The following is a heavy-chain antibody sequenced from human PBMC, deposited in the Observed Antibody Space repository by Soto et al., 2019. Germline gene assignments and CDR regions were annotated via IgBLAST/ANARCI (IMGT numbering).Heavy chain of an antibody. D-gene: IGHD3-22*01. CDR2: INHSGST. V-gene: IGHV4-34*01. J-gene: IGHJ4*02. CDR1: GGSFSGYY. Sequence: SETLSLTCAVYGGSFSGYYWSWIRQPPGKGLEWIGEINHSGSTNYNPSLKSRVTISVDTSKNQFSLKLSSVTAADTAVYYCARGGYYDSSGLTPRGVFDYWGQGTLVTVSS. CDR3: ARGGYYDSSGLTPRGVFDY.